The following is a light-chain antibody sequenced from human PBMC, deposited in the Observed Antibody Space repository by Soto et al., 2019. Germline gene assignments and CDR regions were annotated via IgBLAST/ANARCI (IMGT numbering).Light chain of an antibody. CDR3: QQYDNLPLT. CDR2: KAS. J-gene: IGKJ4*01. CDR1: QSISSY. Sequence: DIQMTQSPSSLSASVGDRVTITCRASQSISSYLNWYQQKPGKAPKLLIYKASTLKSGVPSRFSGSGSGTEFTLTISSLQPDDIATYYCQQYDNLPLTFGGGTKVDIK. V-gene: IGKV1-5*03.